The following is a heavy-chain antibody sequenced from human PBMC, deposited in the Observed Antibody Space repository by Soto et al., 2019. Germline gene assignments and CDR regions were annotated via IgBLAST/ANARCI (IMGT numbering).Heavy chain of an antibody. V-gene: IGHV2-5*02. CDR3: AHVPRATAQIVVVLGWFDP. CDR2: IYWDDDK. J-gene: IGHJ5*02. Sequence: GSGPTLVNPTQTLTLTCTFSGFSLSTSGVGVGWIRQPPGKALEWLALIYWDDDKRYSPSLKSRLTITKDTSKNQVALTMTNMDPVDTATYYCAHVPRATAQIVVVLGWFDPWGQGTLVTVSS. D-gene: IGHD3-22*01. CDR1: GFSLSTSGVG.